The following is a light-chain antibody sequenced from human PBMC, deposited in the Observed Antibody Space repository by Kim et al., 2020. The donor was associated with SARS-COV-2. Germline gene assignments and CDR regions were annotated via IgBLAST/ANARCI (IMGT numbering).Light chain of an antibody. Sequence: SSELTQDPAVSVALGQTVRITCQGDSLRTYYASWYQQKPGQAPRLVIYGKNKRPSGIPDRFSGSSSGNTASLTVTGAQAVDEADYYCNSRDKSGDHVVFGAWTQLTVL. J-gene: IGLJ2*01. CDR1: SLRTYY. CDR2: GKN. CDR3: NSRDKSGDHVV. V-gene: IGLV3-19*01.